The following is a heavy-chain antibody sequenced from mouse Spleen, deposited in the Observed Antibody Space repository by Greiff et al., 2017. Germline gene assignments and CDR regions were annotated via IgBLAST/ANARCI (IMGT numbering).Heavy chain of an antibody. Sequence: EVMLVESGGGLVKLGGSLKLSCAASGFTFSSYYMSWVRQTPEKRLELVAAINSNGGSTYYPDTVKGRFTISRDNAKNTLYLQMSSLKSEDTALYYCARGGYDGEGFIGYWGQGTTLTVSS. J-gene: IGHJ2*01. V-gene: IGHV5-6-2*01. CDR3: ARGGYDGEGFIGY. CDR2: INSNGGST. CDR1: GFTFSSYY. D-gene: IGHD2-2*01.